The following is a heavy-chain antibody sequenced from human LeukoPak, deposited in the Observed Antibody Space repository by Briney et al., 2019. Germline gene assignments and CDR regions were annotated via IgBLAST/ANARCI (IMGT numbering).Heavy chain of an antibody. D-gene: IGHD1-26*01. Sequence: SETLSLTCTVSGGSISSYYWSWIRQPPGKGPEWIGSIYYSGSTYYNPSLKSRVTISVDTSKNQFSLKLSSVTAADTAVYYCASSYSGSYYGFDYWGQGTLVTVSS. CDR1: GGSISSYY. V-gene: IGHV4-39*01. CDR3: ASSYSGSYYGFDY. CDR2: IYYSGST. J-gene: IGHJ4*02.